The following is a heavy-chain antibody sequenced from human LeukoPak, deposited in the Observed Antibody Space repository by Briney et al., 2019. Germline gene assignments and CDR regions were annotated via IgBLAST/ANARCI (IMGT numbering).Heavy chain of an antibody. Sequence: SETLSLTCTVSGGSISSGGYYWSWIRQHPGTGLEWIGYIYYSGSTYYNPSLKSRVTISVDTSKNQFSLKLSSVTAADTAVYYCARDEGLNGAFDIWGQGTMVTVSS. V-gene: IGHV4-31*03. CDR1: GGSISSGGYY. CDR2: IYYSGST. J-gene: IGHJ3*02. D-gene: IGHD3-22*01. CDR3: ARDEGLNGAFDI.